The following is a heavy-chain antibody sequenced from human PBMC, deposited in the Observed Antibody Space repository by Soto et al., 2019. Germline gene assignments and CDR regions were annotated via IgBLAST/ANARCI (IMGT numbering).Heavy chain of an antibody. V-gene: IGHV3-23*01. CDR2: VSASGLNT. J-gene: IGHJ4*02. Sequence: PGGSLRLSCAASGFTFSTYAMAWVRQAPGKGLEWVSGVSASGLNTDYADPVKGRFYISRDNSKNTVSLHMNSLRAEDTALYYCVRGDNWSDEASDYWGQGTLVTVSS. CDR3: VRGDNWSDEASDY. CDR1: GFTFSTYA. D-gene: IGHD1-1*01.